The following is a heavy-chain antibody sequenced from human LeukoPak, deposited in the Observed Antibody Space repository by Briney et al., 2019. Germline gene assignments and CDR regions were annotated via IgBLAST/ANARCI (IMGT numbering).Heavy chain of an antibody. CDR3: ARAYYYDSTGYFEDEY. Sequence: PETLSLTCAVYGGSLSGYNWFWIRQPPGKGLEWIGKINHSGRTNYNPSLKSRVTISIDKSENRFSVKLTSVTAADSAVYFCARAYYYDSTGYFEDEYWGQRTLVAVSS. V-gene: IGHV4-34*01. D-gene: IGHD3-22*01. CDR2: INHSGRT. J-gene: IGHJ4*02. CDR1: GGSLSGYN.